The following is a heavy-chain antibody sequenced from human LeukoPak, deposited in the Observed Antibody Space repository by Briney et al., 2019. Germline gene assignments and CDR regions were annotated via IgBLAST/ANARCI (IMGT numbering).Heavy chain of an antibody. CDR3: ARGWGRSWDENWFDA. V-gene: IGHV3-21*01. J-gene: IGHJ5*02. Sequence: GGSLRLSCAASGFTFSAFSMNWVRQAPGKGLEWVSSISGSSSYIYYADSVKGRITISRDNAKNLVYLQMNSLRAEDTAVYYCARGWGRSWDENWFDAWGQGIRATASS. D-gene: IGHD3-16*01. CDR2: ISGSSSYI. CDR1: GFTFSAFS.